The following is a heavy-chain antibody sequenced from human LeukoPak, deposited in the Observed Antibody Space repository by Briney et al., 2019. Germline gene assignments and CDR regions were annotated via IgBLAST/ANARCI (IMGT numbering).Heavy chain of an antibody. CDR3: ARERVDTAMALDY. Sequence: PGRSLRLYCAASGFTFSSYGTHWVRQAPGKGLEWVAVIWYDGSNKYYADSVKGRFTISRDNSKNTLYLQMNSLRAEDTAVYYCARERVDTAMALDYWGQGTLVTVSS. J-gene: IGHJ4*02. CDR1: GFTFSSYG. CDR2: IWYDGSNK. D-gene: IGHD5-18*01. V-gene: IGHV3-33*01.